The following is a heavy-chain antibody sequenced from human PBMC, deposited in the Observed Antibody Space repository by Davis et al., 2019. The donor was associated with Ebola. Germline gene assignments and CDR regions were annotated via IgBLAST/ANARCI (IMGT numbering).Heavy chain of an antibody. V-gene: IGHV1-46*01. D-gene: IGHD6-13*01. CDR1: GYTFTSYY. CDR3: ARDQPIAAAGSVGEASDI. J-gene: IGHJ3*02. Sequence: ASVKVSCKASGYTFTSYYMHWVRQAPGQGLEWMGIINPSGGSTNYAQKFQGRVTMTRDTSTSTVNMELSSLRSEDTAVYYCARDQPIAAAGSVGEASDIWGQGTMVTVSS. CDR2: INPSGGST.